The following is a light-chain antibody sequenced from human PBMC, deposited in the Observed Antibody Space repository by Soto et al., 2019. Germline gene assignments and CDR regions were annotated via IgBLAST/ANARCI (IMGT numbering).Light chain of an antibody. V-gene: IGLV1-40*01. Sequence: QAVVTQPPSVSGAPGQRVTISCTGSSSNTGAGYDVHWYKQVPGTAPKLLIYGNTKRPSGVPDRFSGSKSGTSASLAITGLQAEDEADYYCQSYDGSLSGSVFGGGTQLTVL. CDR1: SSNTGAGYD. CDR2: GNT. CDR3: QSYDGSLSGSV. J-gene: IGLJ2*01.